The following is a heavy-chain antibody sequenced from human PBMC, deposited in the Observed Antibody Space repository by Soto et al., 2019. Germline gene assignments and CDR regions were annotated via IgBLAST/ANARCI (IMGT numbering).Heavy chain of an antibody. CDR1: GYTFTSYA. V-gene: IGHV1-2*02. Sequence: EASVKVSCKASGYTFTSYAMHWVRQAPGQGLEWMGWINPNSGGTNYAQKFQGRVTMTRDTSISTAYMELSRLRSDDTAVYYCASDYSGSFQNGGMDVWGQGTTVTVSS. D-gene: IGHD1-26*01. J-gene: IGHJ6*02. CDR2: INPNSGGT. CDR3: ASDYSGSFQNGGMDV.